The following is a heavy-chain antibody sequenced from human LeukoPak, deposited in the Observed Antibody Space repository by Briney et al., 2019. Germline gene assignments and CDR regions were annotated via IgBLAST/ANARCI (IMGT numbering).Heavy chain of an antibody. CDR2: IYYSGST. CDR3: ARAKYYYDSSGYSPFYYYYYYMDV. CDR1: GGSISSYY. J-gene: IGHJ6*03. Sequence: SETLSLTCTVSGGSISSYYWSWIRQPPGKGLEWIGYIYYSGSTNYNPSLKSRVTISVDTSKNQFSLKLSSVTAADTAVYYCARAKYYYDSSGYSPFYYYYYYMDVRGKGTTVTISS. V-gene: IGHV4-59*01. D-gene: IGHD3-22*01.